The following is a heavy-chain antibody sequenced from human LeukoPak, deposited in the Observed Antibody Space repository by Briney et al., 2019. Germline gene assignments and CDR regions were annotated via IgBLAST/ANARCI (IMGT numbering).Heavy chain of an antibody. V-gene: IGHV4-59*08. CDR3: ARGLSGIYYQFDY. D-gene: IGHD1-26*01. J-gene: IGHJ4*02. Sequence: PSETLSLTCTVSGGSISTYYWSWIRQPPGKGLEWIGHIYYSGTTDYNPSLKSRVTISIDTSKIQFSLKLSSVTAADTAVYYCARGLSGIYYQFDYWGQGTLVTVSS. CDR2: IYYSGTT. CDR1: GGSISTYY.